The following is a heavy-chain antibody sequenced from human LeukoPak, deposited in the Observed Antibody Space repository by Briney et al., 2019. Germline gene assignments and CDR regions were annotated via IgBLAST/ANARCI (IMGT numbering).Heavy chain of an antibody. Sequence: SETLSLTCTVSGGSISSSSYYWGWIRQPPGKGLEWIGSICYSRSTYYNPSLKSRVTISVDTSKNQLSLKLSSVTAADTAVYYCARVGAAADNWFDPWGQGTLVTVSS. D-gene: IGHD6-13*01. CDR2: ICYSRST. J-gene: IGHJ5*02. CDR1: GGSISSSSYY. V-gene: IGHV4-39*07. CDR3: ARVGAAADNWFDP.